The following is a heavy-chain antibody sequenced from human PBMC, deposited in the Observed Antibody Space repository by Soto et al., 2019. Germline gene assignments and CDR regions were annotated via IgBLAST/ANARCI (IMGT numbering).Heavy chain of an antibody. J-gene: IGHJ3*02. V-gene: IGHV4-31*03. CDR3: ARSGSRAGAFDI. Sequence: PSETLSLTCTVSGGSISSGGYYWSWIRQHPGKGLEWIGYIYYSGSTYYNPSLKSRVTISADTSKNQFSLKLSSVTAADTAVYYCARSGSRAGAFDIWGQGTMVTVS. D-gene: IGHD6-13*01. CDR2: IYYSGST. CDR1: GGSISSGGYY.